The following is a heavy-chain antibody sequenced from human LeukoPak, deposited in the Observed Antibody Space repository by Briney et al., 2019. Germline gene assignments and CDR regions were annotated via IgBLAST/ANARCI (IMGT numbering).Heavy chain of an antibody. CDR3: AHRVGDGATWDGGRYDY. CDR2: IYYDGDK. J-gene: IGHJ4*02. V-gene: IGHV2-5*02. D-gene: IGHD3-16*01. CDR1: GFSLSTSGVG. Sequence: KESGPTLVKPTQTLTLTCTFSGFSLSTSGVGVAWIRQSPEKALEWLAVIYYDGDKRYNPSLRSRLTITKGTSDNQVVLTMTYMDPADTATYYCAHRVGDGATWDGGRYDYWGQGTLATVS.